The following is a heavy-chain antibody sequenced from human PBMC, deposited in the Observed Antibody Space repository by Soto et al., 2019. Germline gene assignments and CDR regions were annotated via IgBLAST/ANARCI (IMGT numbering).Heavy chain of an antibody. Sequence: SSTLALTCTVSGGSIFTYSWSWIRQPAGKGLAWSGRIYSNRGTDYNPSLASRVTLSSDTSKEEFSLKLSSVTSAATALCGCATGSAAGADYDLDVWGRGSTVTVS. J-gene: IGHJ6*02. CDR1: GGSIFTYS. CDR2: IYSNRGT. CDR3: ATGSAAGADYDLDV. D-gene: IGHD6-13*01. V-gene: IGHV4-4*07.